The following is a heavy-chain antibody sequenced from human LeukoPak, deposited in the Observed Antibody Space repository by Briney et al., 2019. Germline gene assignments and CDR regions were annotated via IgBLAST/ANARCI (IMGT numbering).Heavy chain of an antibody. CDR3: SRRPLPGSLNV. V-gene: IGHV3-73*01. CDR2: IKTKAESYAT. Sequence: GGSLRLSCAASGFTLNGFDVHWVRQASGKRLEWVGRIKTKAESYATAYGASVKGRFTLSRDDSKNTAYLQMNSLKTEDTAVYYCSRRPLPGSLNVWGQGTTVTVSS. D-gene: IGHD3-16*01. J-gene: IGHJ6*02. CDR1: GFTLNGFD.